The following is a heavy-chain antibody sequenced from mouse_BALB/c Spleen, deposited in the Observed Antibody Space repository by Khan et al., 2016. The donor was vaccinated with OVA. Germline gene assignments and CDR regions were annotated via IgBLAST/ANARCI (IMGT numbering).Heavy chain of an antibody. Sequence: VQLQQSGTVLARPGASVKMSCKTSGYRFTSYWMHWIKQRPGQGLEWIGAIYPGNSDANYNQKFKDKAKLTAVTSASTANMELSSLTDEDSAVXYCTGWGYWFAYWGQGTLVTVSA. V-gene: IGHV1-5*01. CDR1: GYRFTSYW. D-gene: IGHD2-2*01. CDR2: IYPGNSDA. CDR3: TGWGYWFAY. J-gene: IGHJ3*01.